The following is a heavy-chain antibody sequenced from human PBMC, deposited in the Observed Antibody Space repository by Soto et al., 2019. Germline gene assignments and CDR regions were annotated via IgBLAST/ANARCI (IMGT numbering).Heavy chain of an antibody. V-gene: IGHV3-21*01. Sequence: GGSLRLSCAASGFTFSSYSMNWVRQAPGKGLEWVSSISSSSSYIYYADSVKGRFTISRDNAKNSLYLQMNSLRAEDTAVYYCARVPNRSVRGVIITYYYFDYWGQGTLVTVSS. CDR1: GFTFSSYS. J-gene: IGHJ4*02. D-gene: IGHD3-10*01. CDR3: ARVPNRSVRGVIITYYYFDY. CDR2: ISSSSSYI.